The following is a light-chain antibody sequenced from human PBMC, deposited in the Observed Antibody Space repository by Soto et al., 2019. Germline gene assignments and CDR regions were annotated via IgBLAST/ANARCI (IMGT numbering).Light chain of an antibody. Sequence: QSVLTQPASVSGSPGQSITISCTGTSSDVGGYNYVSWYQQHPGKAPKLMIYDVSNRPSGVSNRFSGSKSGNTASLTISGLQAEDKADFYCSSYTSSSTLVLFGGGTKLTVL. CDR3: SSYTSSSTLVL. J-gene: IGLJ2*01. CDR1: SSDVGGYNY. CDR2: DVS. V-gene: IGLV2-14*01.